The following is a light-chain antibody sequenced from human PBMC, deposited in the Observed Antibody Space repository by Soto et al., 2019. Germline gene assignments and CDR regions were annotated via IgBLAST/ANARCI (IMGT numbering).Light chain of an antibody. CDR2: QVN. CDR1: SSDIGVYDF. V-gene: IGLV2-8*01. Sequence: QSALTQPPSASGSPGQSVTISCTGTSSDIGVYDFVSWYQQHPGKAPKVIIYQVNKRPSGVPDRFSGSKSGNTASLTVSGLRPEDEADYYCAAWDDSLSGVLFGGGTKVTVL. CDR3: AAWDDSLSGVL. J-gene: IGLJ2*01.